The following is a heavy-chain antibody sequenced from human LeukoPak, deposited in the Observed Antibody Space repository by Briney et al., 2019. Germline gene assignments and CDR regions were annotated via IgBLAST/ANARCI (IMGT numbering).Heavy chain of an antibody. V-gene: IGHV1-2*02. CDR2: INPNSGGT. Sequence: GASVKVSCKASGYTFTAYYMHWVRQAPGQGLEWMGWINPNSGGTNYAQKFQGRVTMTRDTSISTAYMELSRLRSDDTAVYYCAKSRVGGTSGGYWGQGTLVTVSS. CDR1: GYTFTAYY. J-gene: IGHJ4*01. CDR3: AKSRVGGTSGGY. D-gene: IGHD1-26*01.